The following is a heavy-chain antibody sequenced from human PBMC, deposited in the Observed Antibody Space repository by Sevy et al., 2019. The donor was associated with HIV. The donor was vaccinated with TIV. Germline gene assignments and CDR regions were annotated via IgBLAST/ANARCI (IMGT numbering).Heavy chain of an antibody. Sequence: SETLSLTCAVSGGSISSSNWWSWVRQPPGKGLEWIGEIYHSGSTNYNPSLKSHVTISVDKSKNQCSLKLSSVTAADTAVYYCARGFITMVQGVIIRSHYYYGMDVWGQGTTVTVSS. CDR2: IYHSGST. J-gene: IGHJ6*02. CDR3: ARGFITMVQGVIIRSHYYYGMDV. CDR1: GGSISSSNW. D-gene: IGHD3-10*01. V-gene: IGHV4-4*02.